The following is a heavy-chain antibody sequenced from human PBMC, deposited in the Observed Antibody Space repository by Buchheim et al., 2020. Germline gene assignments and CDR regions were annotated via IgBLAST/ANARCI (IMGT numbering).Heavy chain of an antibody. Sequence: QLLESGGGLVQPGTSLRLSCEASGFPFSSYAMSWVRQAPGKGLEWVAAVSGTGGSTFYADSVKGRFTISRDNSKNTFYLQMDSLRADDTAVYYRAKDSGYNYTGLDVWGQGTT. CDR3: AKDSGYNYTGLDV. CDR1: GFPFSSYA. CDR2: VSGTGGST. J-gene: IGHJ6*02. V-gene: IGHV3-23*01.